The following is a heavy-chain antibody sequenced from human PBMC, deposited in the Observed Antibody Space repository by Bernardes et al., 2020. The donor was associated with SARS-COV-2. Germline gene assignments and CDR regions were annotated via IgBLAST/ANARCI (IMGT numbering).Heavy chain of an antibody. CDR2: VYTSGIA. Sequence: SETLSLTCTVSGGSITNYYWSWIRQPAGKGLAWIGRVYTSGIANYNPSLKSRVTMSVDTSKKQISLKLRSVTAADTAVYYCARIAAARYNWFDPWGQGTLVNVSS. J-gene: IGHJ5*02. CDR3: ARIAAARYNWFDP. D-gene: IGHD6-13*01. CDR1: GGSITNYY. V-gene: IGHV4-4*07.